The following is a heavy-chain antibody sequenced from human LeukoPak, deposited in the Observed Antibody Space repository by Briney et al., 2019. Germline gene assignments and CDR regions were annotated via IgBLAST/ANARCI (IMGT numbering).Heavy chain of an antibody. J-gene: IGHJ4*02. CDR3: AKGVPDYIHYFDY. CDR2: VSGSGGST. D-gene: IGHD3-10*01. CDR1: GFTFSDFW. Sequence: GGSLRLSCAGSGFTFSDFWMGWVRQAPGKGLEWVSAVSGSGGSTYYADSVKGRITISRDSSKNTLYLQMNSLRAEDTAIYYCAKGVPDYIHYFDYWGQGTLVTVPS. V-gene: IGHV3-23*01.